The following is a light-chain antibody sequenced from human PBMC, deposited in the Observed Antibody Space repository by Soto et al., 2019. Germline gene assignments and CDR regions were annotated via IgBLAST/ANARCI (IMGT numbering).Light chain of an antibody. V-gene: IGLV1-47*01. CDR3: AAWDDSLSGYV. J-gene: IGLJ1*01. Sequence: QPVLTQPPSASGTPGQRVTISCSGSSSNIGSNYVYWYQQFPGTAPKVLIYGNNQRPSGVPDRFSRSKSGTSASLAISGLRSEDEADYYCAAWDDSLSGYVFGTGTKVTVL. CDR1: SSNIGSNY. CDR2: GNN.